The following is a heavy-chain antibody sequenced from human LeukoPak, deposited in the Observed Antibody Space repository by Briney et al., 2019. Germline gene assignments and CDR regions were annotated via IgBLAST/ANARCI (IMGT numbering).Heavy chain of an antibody. CDR1: GFSFSSYA. D-gene: IGHD3-16*01. J-gene: IGHJ3*02. CDR2: ISGSGGST. V-gene: IGHV3-23*01. Sequence: PGGSLRLSCAASGFSFSSYAMSWVRQAPGKGLEWVSAISGSGGSTYYADSVKGRFTISRDNSKNTLYLQMNSLRAEDTAVYYCAKRITRSNDAFDIWGQGTMVTVSS. CDR3: AKRITRSNDAFDI.